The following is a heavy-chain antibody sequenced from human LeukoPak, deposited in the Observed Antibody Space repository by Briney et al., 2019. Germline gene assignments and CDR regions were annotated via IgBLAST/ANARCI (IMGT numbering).Heavy chain of an antibody. Sequence: PSETLSLTCTVSGGSISSYYWSWLRQPAGKGLEWIGRIYTSGSTNYNPSLKSRVTMSVDTSKNQFSLKLSSVTAADTAVYYCARGHISGFAPGLFDYWGQGTLVTVSS. CDR2: IYTSGST. V-gene: IGHV4-4*07. J-gene: IGHJ4*02. CDR1: GGSISSYY. D-gene: IGHD3-22*01. CDR3: ARGHISGFAPGLFDY.